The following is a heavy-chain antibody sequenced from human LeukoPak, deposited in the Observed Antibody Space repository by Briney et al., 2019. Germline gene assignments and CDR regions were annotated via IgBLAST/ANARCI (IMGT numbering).Heavy chain of an antibody. CDR1: GYTFTGYY. CDR2: INPNSGGT. Sequence: ASVKVSCKASGYTFTGYYMHWVRQAPGQGLEWMGWINPNSGGTNYAQKLQGRVTMTRDTSISTAYMELSRLRSDDTAVYYCARERGSGSYYNSYYYYYYMDVWGKGTTVTVSS. V-gene: IGHV1-2*02. CDR3: ARERGSGSYYNSYYYYYYMDV. J-gene: IGHJ6*03. D-gene: IGHD3-10*01.